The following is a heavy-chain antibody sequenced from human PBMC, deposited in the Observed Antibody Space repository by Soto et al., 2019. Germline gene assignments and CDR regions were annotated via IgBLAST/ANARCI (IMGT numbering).Heavy chain of an antibody. V-gene: IGHV3-33*01. J-gene: IGHJ6*02. D-gene: IGHD2-2*01. CDR3: ARVRGGRFGGTSRSFRNYYYYGMDV. CDR1: GFTFSSYG. Sequence: GGSLRLSCAASGFTFSSYGMHWVRQAPGKGLEWVAVIWYDGSNKYYADSVKGRFTISRDNSKNTLYLQMNSLRAEDTAVYYCARVRGGRFGGTSRSFRNYYYYGMDVWGQGTTVTVSS. CDR2: IWYDGSNK.